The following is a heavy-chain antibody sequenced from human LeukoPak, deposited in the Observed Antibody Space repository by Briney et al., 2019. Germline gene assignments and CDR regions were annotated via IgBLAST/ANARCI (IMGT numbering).Heavy chain of an antibody. Sequence: PSETLSLTCAVYGGSFSGYYWSWIRQPPGKGLEWIGEINHSGSTNYNPSLKSRVTISVDTSKNQFSLKLSSVTAADTAVYYCAGRHRFRLRGAFDIWGQGTMVTVSS. CDR3: AGRHRFRLRGAFDI. CDR1: GGSFSGYY. D-gene: IGHD1-14*01. CDR2: INHSGST. J-gene: IGHJ3*02. V-gene: IGHV4-34*01.